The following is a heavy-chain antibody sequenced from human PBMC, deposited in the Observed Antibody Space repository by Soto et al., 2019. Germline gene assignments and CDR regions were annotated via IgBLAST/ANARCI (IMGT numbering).Heavy chain of an antibody. CDR1: GFTLGNYW. J-gene: IGHJ4*02. CDR3: ARGRGSCYLDF. Sequence: EVQLVESGGGLVQPGGSLRLSFAASGFTLGNYWMYSVRPAPGKGLVWVSRLHSDERITTYADSVKGRFTVSRDIAKKTMYLQMDSLRAEDTAMYYCARGRGSCYLDFWGQGNLGTVSS. CDR2: LHSDERIT. V-gene: IGHV3-74*01. D-gene: IGHD2-2*01.